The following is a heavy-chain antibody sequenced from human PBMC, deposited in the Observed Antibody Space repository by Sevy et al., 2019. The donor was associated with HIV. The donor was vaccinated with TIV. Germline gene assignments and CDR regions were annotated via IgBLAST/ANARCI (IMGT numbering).Heavy chain of an antibody. Sequence: GGSLRLSCAASGFTFISYWMNWIRQAPGKGREWVANIKQDGSEKYYVDSVKGRFTISRDNAKNSLYLEMNTLRAEDMAVYYCATSRGETWGQGTLVTVSS. CDR1: GFTFISYW. CDR3: ATSRGET. CDR2: IKQDGSEK. V-gene: IGHV3-7*01. D-gene: IGHD3-16*01. J-gene: IGHJ5*02.